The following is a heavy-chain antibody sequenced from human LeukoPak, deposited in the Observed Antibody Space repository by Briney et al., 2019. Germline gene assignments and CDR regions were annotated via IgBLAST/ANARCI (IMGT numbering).Heavy chain of an antibody. J-gene: IGHJ4*02. CDR3: ARDTVSSGFDS. Sequence: SETLSLTCTVSGGSISSYYWNWIRQPPGKGLEWIGYIYYTGSTYYNPSLKSRVTMSVDTSKTQFSLKLSSMTAADAAVYYCARDTVSSGFDSWGQGTLVTVSS. D-gene: IGHD2-8*01. V-gene: IGHV4-59*06. CDR2: IYYTGST. CDR1: GGSISSYY.